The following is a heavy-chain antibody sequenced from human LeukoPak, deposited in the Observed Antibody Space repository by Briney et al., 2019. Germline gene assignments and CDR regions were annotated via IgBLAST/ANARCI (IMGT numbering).Heavy chain of an antibody. CDR1: GFTFSSYS. CDR2: ISSSSSYI. J-gene: IGHJ5*02. Sequence: GGSLRLSCAASGFTFSSYSMNWVRQAPGKGLEWVSSISSSSSYIYYADSAKGRFTISRDNAKNSLYLQMNSPRAEDTAVYYCARDGSSSSWSRRNWFDPWGQGTLVTVSS. V-gene: IGHV3-21*01. D-gene: IGHD6-13*01. CDR3: ARDGSSSSWSRRNWFDP.